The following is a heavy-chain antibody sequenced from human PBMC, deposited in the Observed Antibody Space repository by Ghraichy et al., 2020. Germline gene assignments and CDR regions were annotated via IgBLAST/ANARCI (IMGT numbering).Heavy chain of an antibody. CDR3: ARDSGSYWTFDY. J-gene: IGHJ4*02. V-gene: IGHV1-69*13. D-gene: IGHD1-26*01. Sequence: SVKVSCKASGGTFSSYAISWVRQAPGQGLEWMGGIIPIFGTANYAQKFQGRVTITADESTSKAYMELSSLRSEDTAVYYCARDSGSYWTFDYWGQGTLVTVSS. CDR1: GGTFSSYA. CDR2: IIPIFGTA.